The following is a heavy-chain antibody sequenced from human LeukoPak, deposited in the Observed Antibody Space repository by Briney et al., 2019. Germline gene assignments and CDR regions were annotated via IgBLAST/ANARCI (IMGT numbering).Heavy chain of an antibody. CDR1: GYSISSGYY. CDR2: IYHSGST. Sequence: SETLSLTCTVSGYSISSGYYWGWIRQPPGKGLEWIGSIYHSGSTYYNPSLKSRVTISVDTSKNQFSLKLSSVTAADTAVYYCARDMSSKGSGWDYWGQGTLVTVSS. J-gene: IGHJ4*02. V-gene: IGHV4-38-2*02. CDR3: ARDMSSKGSGWDY. D-gene: IGHD6-19*01.